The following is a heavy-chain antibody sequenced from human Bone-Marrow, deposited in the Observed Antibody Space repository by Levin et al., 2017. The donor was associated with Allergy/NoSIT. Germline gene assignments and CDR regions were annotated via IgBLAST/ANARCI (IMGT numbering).Heavy chain of an antibody. CDR1: GYTFTSYN. J-gene: IGHJ5*02. D-gene: IGHD2-15*01. Sequence: GESLKISCKTSGYTFTSYNVYWVRQAPGQGLEWMGYINPNSGNTGYAQKFQGRVTMTRNSSITTAYMELSGLRFEDTARDYWARGECDSGSCDGPDWFDPWRQGTQVTVSS. V-gene: IGHV1-8*01. CDR2: INPNSGNT. CDR3: ARGECDSGSCDGPDWFDP.